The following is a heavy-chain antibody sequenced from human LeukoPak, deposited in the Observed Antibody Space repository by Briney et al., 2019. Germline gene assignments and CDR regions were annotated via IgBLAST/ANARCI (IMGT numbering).Heavy chain of an antibody. CDR1: GYTFTSYG. J-gene: IGHJ5*02. CDR3: ARDASGEIVGATTDNWFDP. D-gene: IGHD1-26*01. Sequence: ASVKVSCKASGYTFTSYGISWVRQAPGQGLEWMGWINPNSGGTNYAQKFQGRVTMTRDTSISTAYMELSRLRSDDTAVYYCARDASGEIVGATTDNWFDPWGQGTLVTVSS. CDR2: INPNSGGT. V-gene: IGHV1-2*02.